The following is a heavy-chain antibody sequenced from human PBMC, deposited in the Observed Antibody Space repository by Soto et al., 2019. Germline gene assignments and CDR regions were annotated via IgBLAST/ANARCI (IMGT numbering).Heavy chain of an antibody. CDR3: ARIAVAGTGYFDL. CDR2: IYYSGSS. Sequence: QLQLQESGPGLVKPSETLSLTCTVSGGSISSSSYYWGWIRQPPGKGLEWIGRIYYSGSSYYNPSPKSRVTISVATSKNRFSRKLSSVTAADTAVYYCARIAVAGTGYFDLWGRGTLVTVSS. D-gene: IGHD6-19*01. CDR1: GGSISSSSYY. V-gene: IGHV4-39*01. J-gene: IGHJ2*01.